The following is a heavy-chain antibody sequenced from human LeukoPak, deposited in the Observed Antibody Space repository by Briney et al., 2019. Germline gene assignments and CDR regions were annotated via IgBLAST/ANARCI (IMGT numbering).Heavy chain of an antibody. J-gene: IGHJ4*02. CDR3: AKDDAWVRYQD. V-gene: IGHV3-23*01. CDR1: GFTFSSHG. Sequence: GGSLRLSYAAYGFTFSSHGMNWVRQAPGKGLEWVSGISGSGVITYYADSVKGRFTISRDNSKNTLDLQMNSLRAEDTAVYYCAKDDAWVRYQDWGQGTLVTVSS. CDR2: ISGSGVIT. D-gene: IGHD5-12*01.